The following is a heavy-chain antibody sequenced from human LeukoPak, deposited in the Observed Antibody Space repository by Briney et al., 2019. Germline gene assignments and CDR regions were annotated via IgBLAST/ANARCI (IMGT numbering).Heavy chain of an antibody. D-gene: IGHD1-26*01. CDR3: ARQRMGATAWVFDY. J-gene: IGHJ4*02. CDR1: GGSISSYY. V-gene: IGHV4-34*01. Sequence: SETLSLTCTVSGGSISSYYWSWIRQPPGKGLEWIGEINHSGSTNSNPSLKSRVTISVDTSKNQFSLKLSSVTAADTAVYYCARQRMGATAWVFDYWGQGTLVTVSS. CDR2: INHSGST.